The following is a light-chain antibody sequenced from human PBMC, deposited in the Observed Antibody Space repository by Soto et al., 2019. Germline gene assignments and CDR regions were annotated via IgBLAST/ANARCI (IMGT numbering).Light chain of an antibody. CDR3: QQYGSPPPWT. Sequence: EIVLTQSPGTLSLSPGERATLSCRASQSVSSSFLAWYQQKPGQAPRLLIYGASSRATGIPDRFSGGGSGTDFTLTIRRLEPEDFAVYYCQQYGSPPPWTFGQGTKVEIK. V-gene: IGKV3-20*01. J-gene: IGKJ1*01. CDR2: GAS. CDR1: QSVSSSF.